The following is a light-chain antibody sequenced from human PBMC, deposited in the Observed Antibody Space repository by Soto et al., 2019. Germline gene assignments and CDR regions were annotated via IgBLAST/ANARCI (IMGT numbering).Light chain of an antibody. CDR1: SSDVGSYNY. Sequence: QSVLTQPRSVSGSPGQSVTISCTGASSDVGSYNYISWYQQHPGKAPKLVIYDVSKRPSGVPDRFSGSKSGNTASLTISGLQAEDEADYYCCSYAGSSTYVFGTGTKVTVL. J-gene: IGLJ1*01. CDR2: DVS. CDR3: CSYAGSSTYV. V-gene: IGLV2-11*01.